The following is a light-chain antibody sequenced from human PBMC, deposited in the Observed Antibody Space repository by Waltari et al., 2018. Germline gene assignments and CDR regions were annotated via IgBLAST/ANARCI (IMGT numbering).Light chain of an antibody. CDR2: EAS. J-gene: IGKJ1*01. CDR3: QQYDYYVT. V-gene: IGKV1-5*03. Sequence: DIQMTQSPSTLSASVGARVTITCRASQNINKWLAWYQQKPGKAPKLLISEASTLETGVPLRFSGSGSATEFTLTISSLQPDDFATYYCQQYDYYVTFGQGTRVEIK. CDR1: QNINKW.